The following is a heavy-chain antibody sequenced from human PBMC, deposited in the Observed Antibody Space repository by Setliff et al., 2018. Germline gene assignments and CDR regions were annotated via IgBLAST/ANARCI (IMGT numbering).Heavy chain of an antibody. CDR3: ARDTYFGDFWSGYYIQGRFDP. CDR2: FDPEDGET. V-gene: IGHV1-24*01. J-gene: IGHJ5*02. Sequence: SEKVSCKVSGYTLTELSMHWVRQAPGKGLEWMGGFDPEDGETIYAQKFQGRVTMTEDTSTDTAYMELSSLRSEDTAVYYCARDTYFGDFWSGYYIQGRFDPWGQGTLVTVSS. D-gene: IGHD3-3*01. CDR1: GYTLTELS.